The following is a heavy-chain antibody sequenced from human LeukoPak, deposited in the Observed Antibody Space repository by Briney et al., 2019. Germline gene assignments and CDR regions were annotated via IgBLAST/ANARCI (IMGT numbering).Heavy chain of an antibody. J-gene: IGHJ5*02. CDR2: ISAYNSNT. D-gene: IGHD3-10*01. CDR3: ARATMVRGVIRGIWFDP. Sequence: ASVKVSCKASGYTFTSYGINWVRQAPGQGLEWMGWISAYNSNTHYAQKLQGRVTMTTDTSTSTAYMELSRLRSDDTAVYYCARATMVRGVIRGIWFDPWGQGTLVTVSS. V-gene: IGHV1-18*01. CDR1: GYTFTSYG.